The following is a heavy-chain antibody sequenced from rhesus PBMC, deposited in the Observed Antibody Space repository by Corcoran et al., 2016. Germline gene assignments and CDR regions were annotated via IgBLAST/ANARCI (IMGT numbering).Heavy chain of an antibody. CDR2: ISSDGSST. V-gene: IGHV3-119*01. D-gene: IGHD6-13*01. CDR1: GFTFRSYW. CDR3: AKRGIAAGFDY. Sequence: EVQLAESGGGLVQPGGSLRLSCAASGFTFRSYWMYWVSQAPGKGLGGVSRISSDGSSTSYADAVKGRFTISRENAKNSLYLQMNSLRAEDTAVYYCAKRGIAAGFDYWGQGVLVTVSS. J-gene: IGHJ4*01.